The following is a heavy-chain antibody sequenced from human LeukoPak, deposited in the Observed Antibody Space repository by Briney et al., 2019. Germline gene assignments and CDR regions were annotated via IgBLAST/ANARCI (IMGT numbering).Heavy chain of an antibody. J-gene: IGHJ4*02. CDR3: ASETDDTASFDY. CDR2: IYYSGST. Sequence: SETLSLTCTVSGGSISSSSYYWGWIRQPPGKGLEWIGSIYYSGSTYYNPSLKSRVTISVDTSKNQFSLKLSSVTAADTAVYYCASETDDTASFDYWGQGTLVTVSS. D-gene: IGHD5-18*01. V-gene: IGHV4-39*01. CDR1: GGSISSSSYY.